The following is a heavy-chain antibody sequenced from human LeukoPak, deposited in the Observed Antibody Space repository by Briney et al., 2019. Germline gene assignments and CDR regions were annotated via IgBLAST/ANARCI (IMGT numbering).Heavy chain of an antibody. V-gene: IGHV3-21*01. CDR1: GFTFSSYG. D-gene: IGHD6-19*01. J-gene: IGHJ6*03. Sequence: GGSLRLSCVVSGFTFSSYGMNWVRQAPGKGLEWVSSISSSSSYIYYADSVKGRFTISRDNAKNSLYLQMNSLRAEDTAVYCCAKSSGWNYYYYYMDVWGKGTTVIASS. CDR3: AKSSGWNYYYYYMDV. CDR2: ISSSSSYI.